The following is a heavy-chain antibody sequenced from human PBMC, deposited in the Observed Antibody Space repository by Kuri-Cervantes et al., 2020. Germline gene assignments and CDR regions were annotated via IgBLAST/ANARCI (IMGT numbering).Heavy chain of an antibody. J-gene: IGHJ4*02. Sequence: ASVKVSCKASGYIFTGYYMHWVRQAPGQGLEWMGWINPNSGGTNYAQKFQGRVTMTRDTSISTAYMELSRLRSDDTAVYYCARAGIVGATGEFDYWGQGTLVTVSS. CDR2: INPNSGGT. D-gene: IGHD1-26*01. CDR3: ARAGIVGATGEFDY. CDR1: GYIFTGYY. V-gene: IGHV1-2*02.